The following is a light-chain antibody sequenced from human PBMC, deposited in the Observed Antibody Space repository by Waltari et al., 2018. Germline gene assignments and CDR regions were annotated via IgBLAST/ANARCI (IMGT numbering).Light chain of an antibody. Sequence: EIVLTQSPATLSLSPGEGATLSCRASQSVSSQLVWYQQKRGQAPRLLIYDASNRATGIPARFMGSGSGTDFTLTISSLEPEDFAVYYCQQCNNSPPTFGQGTKVEIK. CDR1: QSVSSQ. J-gene: IGKJ1*01. CDR3: QQCNNSPPT. CDR2: DAS. V-gene: IGKV3-11*01.